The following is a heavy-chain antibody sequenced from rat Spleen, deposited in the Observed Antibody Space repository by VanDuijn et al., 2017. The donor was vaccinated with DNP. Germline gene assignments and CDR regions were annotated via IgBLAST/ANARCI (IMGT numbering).Heavy chain of an antibody. CDR3: TSNPHIRTAAPFDY. CDR2: ITNTGGST. J-gene: IGHJ2*01. Sequence: EVQLVESGGGPVQPGRSLKLSCVASGFIFSNYWMTWIRQAPGKGLEWVASITNTGGSTYYPDSVKGRFTISRDNAKSTLYLQMDSLRSEDTATYYCTSNPHIRTAAPFDYWGQGVMVTVSS. CDR1: GFIFSNYW. D-gene: IGHD3-8*01. V-gene: IGHV5-31*01.